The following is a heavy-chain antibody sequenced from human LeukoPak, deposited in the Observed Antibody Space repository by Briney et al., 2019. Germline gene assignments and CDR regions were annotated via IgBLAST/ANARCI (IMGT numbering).Heavy chain of an antibody. Sequence: GGSLRLSCVVSGFTFSNYWMHWVRQAHGKGLVWVSRINTDGSSTSYADSVKGRFTISRDNARNTHYLQMNSLRAEDTAVYYCAREGSLGQQLPPDYWGQGTLVTVSS. V-gene: IGHV3-74*01. D-gene: IGHD6-13*01. CDR3: AREGSLGQQLPPDY. J-gene: IGHJ4*02. CDR1: GFTFSNYW. CDR2: INTDGSST.